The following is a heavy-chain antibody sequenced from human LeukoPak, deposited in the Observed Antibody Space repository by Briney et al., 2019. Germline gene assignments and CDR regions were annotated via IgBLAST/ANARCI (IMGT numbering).Heavy chain of an antibody. D-gene: IGHD6-6*01. CDR3: ARYLAAPYDAFDI. J-gene: IGHJ3*02. V-gene: IGHV1-2*06. Sequence: ASVKVSCKASGYTFSGYYMHWVRQAPGQGLEWMGRINANSGGSKYAQKFQDRVTMTRDTSVSTAYRELSRLRFDDAAVYYCARYLAAPYDAFDIWGQGTMVTVSS. CDR2: INANSGGS. CDR1: GYTFSGYY.